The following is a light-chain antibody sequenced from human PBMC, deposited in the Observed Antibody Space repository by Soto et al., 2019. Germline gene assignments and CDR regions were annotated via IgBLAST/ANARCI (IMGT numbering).Light chain of an antibody. V-gene: IGKV1-39*01. Sequence: DLQMTQSPSSLSASVGDRVTITCRASQSISIYLNWYQQKPGKAPKLLIYAASTLQGGVPSNFSGSGSGTHFTLTISSLHPEDFATYYCQQSYSAPRTFGQGTKVEIK. CDR1: QSISIY. CDR2: AAS. J-gene: IGKJ1*01. CDR3: QQSYSAPRT.